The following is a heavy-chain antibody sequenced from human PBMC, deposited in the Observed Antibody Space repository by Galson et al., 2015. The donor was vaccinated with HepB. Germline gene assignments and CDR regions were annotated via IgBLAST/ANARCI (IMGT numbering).Heavy chain of an antibody. D-gene: IGHD3-10*01. Sequence: SLRLSCAASGFSFSDSGLHWVRQAPGKGLEWVAGISDDGRNKNFADSVRGRFTISRDNSKSTLFLQMNSLRVEDTAVYFCAKGAYRNILRSGGWFGRWGQGTVVIGAS. V-gene: IGHV3-30*18. CDR1: GFSFSDSG. CDR2: ISDDGRNK. CDR3: AKGAYRNILRSGGWFGR. J-gene: IGHJ5*02.